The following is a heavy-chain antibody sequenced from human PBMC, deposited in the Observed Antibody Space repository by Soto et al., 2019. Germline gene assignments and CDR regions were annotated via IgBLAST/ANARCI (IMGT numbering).Heavy chain of an antibody. Sequence: QVQLVESGGGVVQPGRSLRLSCAASGFTFSSYGMHWVRQAPGKGLEWVAVIWYDGSNKYYADSVKGRFTISRDNSKNTLYLKMNSLRAEDTAVYYCARDLGYCSGGSCYREEYYDGMDVWGQGTTVTVSS. V-gene: IGHV3-33*01. CDR1: GFTFSSYG. J-gene: IGHJ6*02. CDR2: IWYDGSNK. D-gene: IGHD2-15*01. CDR3: ARDLGYCSGGSCYREEYYDGMDV.